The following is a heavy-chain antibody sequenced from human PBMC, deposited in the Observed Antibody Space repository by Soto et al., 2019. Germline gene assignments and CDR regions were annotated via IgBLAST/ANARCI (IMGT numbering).Heavy chain of an antibody. J-gene: IGHJ4*02. V-gene: IGHV3-23*01. Sequence: PGGXLRLSWAASGFTFSHCAMSWVRQAPGKGLEWVSTIAADGGSTYYGDSVKGRFSISRDNSKNTLFLQLNSLRAEDTAVYYCARKYHFGSGSYLYYFAYWGQGGLVTVSS. CDR3: ARKYHFGSGSYLYYFAY. CDR1: GFTFSHCA. CDR2: IAADGGST. D-gene: IGHD3-10*01.